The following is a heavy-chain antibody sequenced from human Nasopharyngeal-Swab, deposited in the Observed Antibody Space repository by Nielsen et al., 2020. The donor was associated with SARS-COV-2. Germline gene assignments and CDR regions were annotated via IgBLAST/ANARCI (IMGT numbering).Heavy chain of an antibody. V-gene: IGHV3-30*03. CDR1: GFTFSSYG. Sequence: GGSLRLSCAASGFTFSSYGMHWVRQAPGKGLEWVAVISYDGSNKYYADSVKGRFTISRDNSKNTLYLQMNSLRAEDTAVYYCARAGTKGSVDYWGQGTLVTVSS. J-gene: IGHJ4*02. CDR3: ARAGTKGSVDY. D-gene: IGHD2-15*01. CDR2: ISYDGSNK.